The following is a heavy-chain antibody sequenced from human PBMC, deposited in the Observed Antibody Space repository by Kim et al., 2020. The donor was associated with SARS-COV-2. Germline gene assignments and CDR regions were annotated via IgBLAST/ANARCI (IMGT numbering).Heavy chain of an antibody. D-gene: IGHD3-3*01. CDR3: ARQAGAIFGVVIIYYYYGMDV. Sequence: SETLSLTCTVSGGSISSSSYYWGWIRQPPGKGLEWIGSIYYSGSTYYNPSLKSRVTISVDTSKNQFSLKLSSVTAADTAVYYCARQAGAIFGVVIIYYYYGMDVWGQGITVTVSS. CDR1: GGSISSSSYY. J-gene: IGHJ6*02. V-gene: IGHV4-39*01. CDR2: IYYSGST.